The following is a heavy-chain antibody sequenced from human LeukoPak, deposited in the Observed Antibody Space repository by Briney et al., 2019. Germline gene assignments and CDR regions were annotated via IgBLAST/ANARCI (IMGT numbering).Heavy chain of an antibody. CDR1: GGSGGSISSSNY. J-gene: IGHJ4*02. CDR2: IYHSGRT. D-gene: IGHD2-2*01. V-gene: IGHV4-4*02. CDR3: ARAGQGYCTSASCFLSLDY. Sequence: PSGTLSLTCAVSGGSGGSISSSNYWGWVRQPPGKGLEWIGEIYHSGRTNSNPSLKSRVTISVDKSKNQFSLRLNSVTAADTAVYYCARAGQGYCTSASCFLSLDYWGQGTLVTVSS.